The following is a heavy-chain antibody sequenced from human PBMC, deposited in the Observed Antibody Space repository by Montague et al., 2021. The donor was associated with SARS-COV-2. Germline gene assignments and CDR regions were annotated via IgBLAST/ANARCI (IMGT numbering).Heavy chain of an antibody. Sequence: SETLSLTCTRLVSWNSGADRKSTRLNSSHTRKSYGVICLNKSTKYNPSLKSRVTISVDTSKNQFSLKLNSVTAADTAVYYCARELGYDSSGYYAYFDYWGQGTLVTVSS. D-gene: IGHD3-22*01. CDR3: ARELGYDSSGYYAYFDY. V-gene: IGHV4-61*10. CDR2: ICLNKST. J-gene: IGHJ4*02. CDR1: VSWNSGAD.